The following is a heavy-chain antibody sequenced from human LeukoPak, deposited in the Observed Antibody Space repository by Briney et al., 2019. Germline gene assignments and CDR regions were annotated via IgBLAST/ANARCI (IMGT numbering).Heavy chain of an antibody. CDR3: ARHEEAFYGAAAGPYFDY. V-gene: IGHV4-39*01. CDR2: IYYSGST. D-gene: IGHD6-13*01. CDR1: GGSISSSSYY. J-gene: IGHJ4*01. Sequence: SETLSLTCTVSGGSISSSSYYWGWIRQPPGKGLEWIGSIYYSGSTYYNPSLKSRVTISVDTSKNQFSLKLSSVTAADTAVYYCARHEEAFYGAAAGPYFDYWGQEPWSPSPQ.